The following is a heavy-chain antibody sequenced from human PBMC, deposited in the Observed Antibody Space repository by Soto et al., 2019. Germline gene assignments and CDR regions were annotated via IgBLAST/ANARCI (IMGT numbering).Heavy chain of an antibody. J-gene: IGHJ4*02. D-gene: IGHD3-10*01. CDR2: ISGSGGST. CDR1: GFTFSSYA. V-gene: IGHV3-23*01. Sequence: GGSLRLSCAASGFTFSSYAMSWVRQAPGKGLEWVSAISGSGGSTYYADSVKGRFTISRDNSKNTLYLQMNSLRAEDTAVYYCAKDYYYGSGSFPPPFDYWGQGTLVTVSS. CDR3: AKDYYYGSGSFPPPFDY.